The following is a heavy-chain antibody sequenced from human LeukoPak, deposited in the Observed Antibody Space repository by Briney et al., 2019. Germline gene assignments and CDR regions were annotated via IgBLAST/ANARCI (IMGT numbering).Heavy chain of an antibody. Sequence: SQTLSLTCTVSGGSTSSGSYYWSWIRQPAGKGLEWIGRIYTSGSTNYNPSLKSRVTISVDTSKNQFSLKLSSVTAADTAVYYCAREIVVVVAATPVTTGFDYWGQGTLVTVSS. CDR2: IYTSGST. J-gene: IGHJ4*02. CDR1: GGSTSSGSYY. D-gene: IGHD2-15*01. V-gene: IGHV4-61*02. CDR3: AREIVVVVAATPVTTGFDY.